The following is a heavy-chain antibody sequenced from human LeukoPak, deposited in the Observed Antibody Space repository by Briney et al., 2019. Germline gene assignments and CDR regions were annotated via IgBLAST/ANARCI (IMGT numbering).Heavy chain of an antibody. Sequence: PGGSLRLSSAAPGFTFSSAWMSWVRQAPGKGLEWVANIKQDGSEKYCVDSVKGRFTISRDNAKNSLYLQMNSLRAEDTAVYYCARGIAVETMYGVDVWGQGTTVTVSS. V-gene: IGHV3-7*02. CDR3: ARGIAVETMYGVDV. J-gene: IGHJ6*02. CDR1: GFTFSSAW. CDR2: IKQDGSEK. D-gene: IGHD6-19*01.